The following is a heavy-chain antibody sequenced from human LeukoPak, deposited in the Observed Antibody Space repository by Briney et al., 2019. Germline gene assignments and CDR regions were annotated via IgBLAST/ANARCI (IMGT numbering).Heavy chain of an antibody. J-gene: IGHJ4*02. D-gene: IGHD3-9*01. V-gene: IGHV3-30*18. Sequence: GGSLRLSCAASAFSFSGYNMNWVRQAPGKGLEWVAVISYDGSNKYYADSVKGRFTISRDNSKNTLYLQMNSLRAEDTAVYYCAKEATSLRYFDWLFGYYFDYWGQGTLVTVSS. CDR3: AKEATSLRYFDWLFGYYFDY. CDR2: ISYDGSNK. CDR1: AFSFSGYN.